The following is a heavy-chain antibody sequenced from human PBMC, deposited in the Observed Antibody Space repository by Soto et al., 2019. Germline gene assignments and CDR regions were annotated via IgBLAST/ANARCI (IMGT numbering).Heavy chain of an antibody. CDR2: ISAYNGNT. Sequence: ASVKVSCKASGYTFTSYGISWVRQAPGQGLEWMGWISAYNGNTNYAQKLQGRVTMTTDTSTSTAYMELRSLRSDDTAVYYCARDPTWGIEAAGTPHCFDPWGQGTLVTVSS. D-gene: IGHD6-13*01. CDR3: ARDPTWGIEAAGTPHCFDP. J-gene: IGHJ5*02. V-gene: IGHV1-18*01. CDR1: GYTFTSYG.